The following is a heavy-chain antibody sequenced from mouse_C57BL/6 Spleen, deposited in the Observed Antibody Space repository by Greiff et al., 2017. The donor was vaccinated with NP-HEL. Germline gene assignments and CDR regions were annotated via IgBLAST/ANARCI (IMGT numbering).Heavy chain of an antibody. V-gene: IGHV1-59*01. Sequence: QVQLQQPGAELVRPGTSVKLSCKASGYTFTSYWMHWVKQRPGQGLEWIGVIDPSDSYTNYNQKFKGKATLTVDTSSSTAYMQLSSLTSEDSAVYYCAPFITTVVARYFDVWGTGTTVTVSS. CDR3: APFITTVVARYFDV. CDR1: GYTFTSYW. CDR2: IDPSDSYT. D-gene: IGHD1-1*01. J-gene: IGHJ1*03.